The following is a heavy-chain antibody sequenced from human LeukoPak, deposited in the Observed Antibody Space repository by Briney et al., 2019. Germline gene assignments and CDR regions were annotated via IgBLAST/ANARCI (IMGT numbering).Heavy chain of an antibody. CDR2: TAYDGAEK. CDR3: AREGDRHFTFDY. CDR1: DFTFTDFIFSTYA. Sequence: PGGSLRLSCAPSDFTFTDFIFSTYALHWVRQAPGKGLEWVGGTAYDGAEKYYADSVRGRFAISRDNSKSTVYLEMNSLRPEDAAVYYCAREGDRHFTFDYWGRGTLVTVSS. J-gene: IGHJ4*02. V-gene: IGHV3-30*01. D-gene: IGHD2/OR15-2a*01.